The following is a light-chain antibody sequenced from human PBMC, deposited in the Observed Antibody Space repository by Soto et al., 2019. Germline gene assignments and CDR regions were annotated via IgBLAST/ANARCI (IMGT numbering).Light chain of an antibody. CDR3: SSFAGFNTRFV. Sequence: QSALTQPPSASGSPGQSVTISCTGTSSDVGGYNFVSWYQQHPGKAPKLMIYEVNKRPSGVPDRFSGSKSGNTASLTVSGLQAEDEADYYCSSFAGFNTRFVFGTGTKVTVL. CDR2: EVN. CDR1: SSDVGGYNF. V-gene: IGLV2-8*01. J-gene: IGLJ1*01.